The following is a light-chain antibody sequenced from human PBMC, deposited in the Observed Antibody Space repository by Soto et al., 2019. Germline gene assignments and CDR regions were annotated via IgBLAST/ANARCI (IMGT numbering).Light chain of an antibody. Sequence: QSALTQPRSVSGSPGQSVTISCTGSSSDVGGYNYVSWYQQQPGKAPKLLIYDVTIRTSGVSARFSGSKSGNTASLTISGLQAEVDADYFCCSYEGTYTSFVFGTGTKVTVL. V-gene: IGLV2-11*01. CDR3: CSYEGTYTSFV. J-gene: IGLJ1*01. CDR1: SSDVGGYNY. CDR2: DVT.